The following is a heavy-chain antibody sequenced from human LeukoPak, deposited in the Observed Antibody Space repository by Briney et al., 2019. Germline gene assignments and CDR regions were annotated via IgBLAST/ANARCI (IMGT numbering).Heavy chain of an antibody. Sequence: PSETLSLTCTVSGGSISSYYWSWIRQPPGKGLEWIGYIYYSGSTNYNPSLKSRVTISVDTSKNQFSLKLSSVTAADTAVYYCARHQYSSSWYAYETAFDIWGQGTMVTVSS. V-gene: IGHV4-59*08. J-gene: IGHJ3*02. D-gene: IGHD6-13*01. CDR3: ARHQYSSSWYAYETAFDI. CDR2: IYYSGST. CDR1: GGSISSYY.